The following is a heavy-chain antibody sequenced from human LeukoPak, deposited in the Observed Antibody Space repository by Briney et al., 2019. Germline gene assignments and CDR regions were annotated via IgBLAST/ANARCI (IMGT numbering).Heavy chain of an antibody. CDR2: IYYSGST. V-gene: IGHV4-59*08. J-gene: IGHJ5*02. D-gene: IGHD5-18*01. CDR1: GGSISSYY. Sequence: SGTLSLTCTVSGGSISSYYWSWIRQPPGKGLEWIGYIYYSGSTNYNPSLKSRVTISVDTSKNQFSLKLSSVTAADTAVYYCARHRNSYGFYNWFDPWGQGTLVTVSS. CDR3: ARHRNSYGFYNWFDP.